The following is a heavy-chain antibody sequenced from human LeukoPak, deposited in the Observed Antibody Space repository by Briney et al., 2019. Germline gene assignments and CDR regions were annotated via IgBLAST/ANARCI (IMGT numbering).Heavy chain of an antibody. CDR1: GFTFSSYA. V-gene: IGHV3-23*01. CDR3: AKDRSLLGGVIVAAFDY. J-gene: IGHJ4*02. CDR2: ISGSGGST. D-gene: IGHD3-16*02. Sequence: PGGSLRLSCAASGFTFSSYAMSWVRQAPGKGLEWVSAISGSGGSTYYADSVKGRFTISRDNSKNTLYLQMNSLRAEDTAVYYCAKDRSLLGGVIVAAFDYWGQGTLVTVSS.